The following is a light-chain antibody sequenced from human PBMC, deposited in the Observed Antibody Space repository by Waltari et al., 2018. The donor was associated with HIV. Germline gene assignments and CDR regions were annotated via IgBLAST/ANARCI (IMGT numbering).Light chain of an antibody. Sequence: DVLLTQSPVSLAVTPGESAAISCKSSQSLLHKTGKHYLDWYVKKPGQTPQLLMYMASKLDAWVTVMFSGSGSGTELTLKRSRVEAEDGGLYYCMQDLHIPFMFGHGTRLEI. CDR2: MAS. V-gene: IGKV2-28*01. CDR3: MQDLHIPFM. J-gene: IGKJ5*01. CDR1: QSLLHKTGKHY.